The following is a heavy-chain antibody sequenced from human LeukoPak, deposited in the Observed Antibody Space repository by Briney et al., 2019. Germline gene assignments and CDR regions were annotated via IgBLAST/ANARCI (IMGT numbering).Heavy chain of an antibody. CDR2: ISAYNGNT. V-gene: IGHV1-18*01. Sequence: ASVKVSCKASGYTFTSYGISWVRQAPGQGLEWMGWISAYNGNTNYAQKLQGRVTMTTDTSTSTACMELRSLRSDDTAVYYCARDPPYYYDSSGYYFDYWGQGTLVTVSS. J-gene: IGHJ4*02. CDR3: ARDPPYYYDSSGYYFDY. D-gene: IGHD3-22*01. CDR1: GYTFTSYG.